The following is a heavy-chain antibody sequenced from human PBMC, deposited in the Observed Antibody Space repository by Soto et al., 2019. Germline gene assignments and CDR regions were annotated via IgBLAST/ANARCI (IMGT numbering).Heavy chain of an antibody. Sequence: PGGSLRLSCAASGFTFSSYAMSWVRQAPGKGLEWVSAISGSGGSTYHADSVKGRFTISRDNSKNTLYLQMNSLRAEDTAVYYCAKVVRLPNIYYYYGMDVWGQGTTVTVSS. V-gene: IGHV3-23*01. J-gene: IGHJ6*02. D-gene: IGHD4-17*01. CDR1: GFTFSSYA. CDR3: AKVVRLPNIYYYYGMDV. CDR2: ISGSGGST.